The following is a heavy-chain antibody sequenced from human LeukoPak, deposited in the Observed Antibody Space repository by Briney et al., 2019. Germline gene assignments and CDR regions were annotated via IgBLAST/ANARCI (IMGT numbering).Heavy chain of an antibody. J-gene: IGHJ4*02. CDR3: AMGTGRFGKPFDY. D-gene: IGHD3-10*01. CDR1: GYTFTGYY. V-gene: IGHV1-2*02. Sequence: ASVKVSCKASGYTFTGYYMHWVRQAPGQGLEWMGWINPNSGGTNYAQKFQGRVTMTRDTSISTAYMELSRLRSDDTAVYYCAMGTGRFGKPFDYWGQGTLVTASS. CDR2: INPNSGGT.